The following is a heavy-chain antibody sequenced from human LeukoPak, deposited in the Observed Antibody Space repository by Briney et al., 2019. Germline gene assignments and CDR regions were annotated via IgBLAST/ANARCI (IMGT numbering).Heavy chain of an antibody. CDR3: ARRGIAAVSPNAY. J-gene: IGHJ4*02. D-gene: IGHD6-13*01. V-gene: IGHV4-34*01. CDR1: GGSFSGYY. Sequence: TPSETLSLTCAVYGGSFSGYYWSWIRQPPGKGLEWIGEINHSGSTNYNPSLKSRVTISVDTSKNQLSLKLSSVTAADTAVYYCARRGIAAVSPNAYWGQGTLVTVSS. CDR2: INHSGST.